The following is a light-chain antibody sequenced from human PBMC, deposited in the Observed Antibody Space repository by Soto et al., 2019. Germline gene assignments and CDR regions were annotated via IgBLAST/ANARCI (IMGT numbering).Light chain of an antibody. J-gene: IGKJ1*01. CDR3: QQYNNWPPTWT. CDR1: QSVTNN. Sequence: EIVMTQSLCTLSVSPGESATLSCRASQSVTNNLAWYQQKPGQAPRLLIYGASTRATGFPARFSGSGSGTEFTLTISSLQSEDFAVYYCQQYNNWPPTWTFGQGTKVDIK. V-gene: IGKV3-15*01. CDR2: GAS.